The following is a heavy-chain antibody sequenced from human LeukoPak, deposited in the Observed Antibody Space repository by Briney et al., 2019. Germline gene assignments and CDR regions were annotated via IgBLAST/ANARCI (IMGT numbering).Heavy chain of an antibody. V-gene: IGHV3-21*01. D-gene: IGHD6-19*01. Sequence: GESLKISCAASGFTFSSYSMNWVRQAPGKGLEWVSSISSSSSYIYYADSVKGRFTISRDNAKNSLYLQMNSLRVEDTAVYYCATEYSSGWYSGSFGDYWGQGTLVTVSS. CDR3: ATEYSSGWYSGSFGDY. CDR2: ISSSSSYI. J-gene: IGHJ4*02. CDR1: GFTFSSYS.